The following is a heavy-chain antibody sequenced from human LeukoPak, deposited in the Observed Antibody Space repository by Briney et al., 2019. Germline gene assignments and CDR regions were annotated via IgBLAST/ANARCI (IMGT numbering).Heavy chain of an antibody. CDR1: GGSISSGSYY. Sequence: SETLSLTCTVSGGSISSGSYYWSWIRQPAGKGLEWIGRIYTSGSTKYNPSLKSRVTMSVDTSKNQFSLKLNSVTAADTAVYYCARESSGWFFDYWGQGTLVTVSS. CDR2: IYTSGST. J-gene: IGHJ4*02. D-gene: IGHD6-19*01. V-gene: IGHV4-61*02. CDR3: ARESSGWFFDY.